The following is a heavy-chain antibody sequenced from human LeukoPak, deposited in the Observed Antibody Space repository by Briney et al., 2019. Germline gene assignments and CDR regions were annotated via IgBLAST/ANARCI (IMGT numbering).Heavy chain of an antibody. Sequence: PSETLSLTCTVSGGSISSYYWSWIRQPPGKGLEWNGYIYYSASTNYNPSLKSRVTISVDTSKNQFSLKLSSVTAADTAVYYCARDLTYYYDSSGSQAFDIWGQGTMVTVSS. CDR3: ARDLTYYYDSSGSQAFDI. J-gene: IGHJ3*02. D-gene: IGHD3-22*01. V-gene: IGHV4-59*01. CDR2: IYYSAST. CDR1: GGSISSYY.